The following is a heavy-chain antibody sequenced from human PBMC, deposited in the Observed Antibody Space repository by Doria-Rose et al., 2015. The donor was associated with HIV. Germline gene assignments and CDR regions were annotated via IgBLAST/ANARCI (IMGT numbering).Heavy chain of an antibody. J-gene: IGHJ4*02. CDR1: GVSLSSPGMG. Sequence: GPVLVKPTETLTLTCTVSGVSLSSPGMGVSWIRQPPGKALEWLANIFSDDDRSYKTSLKSRLTISRGTSKSQVVLTMTDMDPVDTATYYCARIKSSRWYHKYYFDFWGQGTLVIVSA. CDR3: ARIKSSRWYHKYYFDF. CDR2: IFSDDDR. V-gene: IGHV2-26*01. D-gene: IGHD6-13*01.